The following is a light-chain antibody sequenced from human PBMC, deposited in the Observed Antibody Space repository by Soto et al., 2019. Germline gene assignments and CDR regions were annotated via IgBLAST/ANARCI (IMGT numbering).Light chain of an antibody. CDR2: GAS. J-gene: IGKJ3*01. CDR3: QQYNTWPLT. Sequence: ETVMTQSPATLSVSPGERATLSCRASQSVSSNLAWYQQKPGQAPRLLIYGASTRATGITARFSGSGSGTEFTPTVSRLQSEDFAVYSCQQYNTWPLTFGPGTKVDIK. CDR1: QSVSSN. V-gene: IGKV3-15*01.